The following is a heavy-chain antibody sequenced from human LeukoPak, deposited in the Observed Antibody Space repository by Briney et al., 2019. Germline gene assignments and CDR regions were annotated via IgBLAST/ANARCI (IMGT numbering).Heavy chain of an antibody. Sequence: GGSLRLSCAASGFTFSSYAMHWVRQAPGKGLEWVAVISYDGSNKYYADSVKGRFTISRDNSKNTLYLQMNSLRSDDTAVYYCARDADQPYYDSSGHLDYWGQGTLVTVSS. J-gene: IGHJ4*02. D-gene: IGHD3-22*01. CDR3: ARDADQPYYDSSGHLDY. CDR1: GFTFSSYA. V-gene: IGHV3-30*04. CDR2: ISYDGSNK.